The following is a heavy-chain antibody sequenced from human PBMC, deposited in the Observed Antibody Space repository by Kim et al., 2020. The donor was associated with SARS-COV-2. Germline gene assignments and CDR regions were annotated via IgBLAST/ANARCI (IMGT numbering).Heavy chain of an antibody. J-gene: IGHJ4*02. CDR3: ARGGGWTRTDY. Sequence: TNYAQKFQGRVTMTRDTSISTAYMELSRLRSDDTAVYYCARGGGWTRTDYWGQGTLVTVSS. D-gene: IGHD6-19*01. V-gene: IGHV1-2*02. CDR2: T.